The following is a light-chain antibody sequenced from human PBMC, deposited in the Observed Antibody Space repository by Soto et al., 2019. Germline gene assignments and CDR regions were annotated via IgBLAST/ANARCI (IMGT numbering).Light chain of an antibody. Sequence: QSALTQPASVSGSPGQSITISCTGTSSDVGSYNLVSWYQQHPGKAPKLMIYEGSKRPSGVSNRFSGSKSGNTASLTSSGLQAEDEADYYCCSYAGSSTFEVFGGGTQLTVL. V-gene: IGLV2-23*03. CDR3: CSYAGSSTFEV. J-gene: IGLJ2*01. CDR1: SSDVGSYNL. CDR2: EGS.